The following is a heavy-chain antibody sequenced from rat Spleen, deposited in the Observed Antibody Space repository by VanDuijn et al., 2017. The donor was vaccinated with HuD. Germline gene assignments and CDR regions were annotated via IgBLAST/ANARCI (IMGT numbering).Heavy chain of an antibody. V-gene: IGHV3-1*01. J-gene: IGHJ2*01. CDR1: GYSITGYY. Sequence: EVQLQESGPGLVKPSQSLSLTCSVTGYSITGYYWGWIRKFPGDKMEWMGYISYSGGTSYSPSLKSRISITRDTSKNQFFLQLNSVTTEDTATYYCARYRDYGYNYFFDYWGQGVMVTVSS. D-gene: IGHD1-9*01. CDR3: ARYRDYGYNYFFDY. CDR2: ISYSGGT.